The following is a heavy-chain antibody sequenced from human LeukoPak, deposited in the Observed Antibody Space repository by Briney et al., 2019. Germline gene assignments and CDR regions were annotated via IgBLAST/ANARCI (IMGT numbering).Heavy chain of an antibody. V-gene: IGHV3-43*01. D-gene: IGHD4-17*01. CDR1: GFTFDEHT. CDR3: VKGPRRCIRCDAFDI. Sequence: GGSLRLSCAASGFTFDEHTMHWVCEAPGEGLEWVSLLSWDGGRVYYADSVKGRFSISRDDTKYSLYLQMNSLRTENTAWYYCVKGPRRCIRCDAFDIWGQGTTVTVPS. J-gene: IGHJ3*02. CDR2: LSWDGGRV.